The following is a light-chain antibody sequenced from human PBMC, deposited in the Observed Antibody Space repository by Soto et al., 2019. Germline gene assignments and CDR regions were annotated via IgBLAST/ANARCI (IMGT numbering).Light chain of an antibody. CDR3: QVWDSSSDPRGV. Sequence: SYELTQPPSVSVAPRKTARITCGGNNIGSKSVHWYQQKPGQAPVLVIYYDSDRPSGIPERFSGSNSGNTATLTISRVEAGDEADYYCQVWDSSSDPRGVFGTGTKVTVL. CDR1: NIGSKS. V-gene: IGLV3-21*04. CDR2: YDS. J-gene: IGLJ1*01.